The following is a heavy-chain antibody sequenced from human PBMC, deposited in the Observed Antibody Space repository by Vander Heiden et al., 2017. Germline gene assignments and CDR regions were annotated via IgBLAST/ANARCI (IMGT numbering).Heavy chain of an antibody. Sequence: EVPLVESGGGLVQPGGSLRLSCAASGLIFSSRWMIWVRKAPGKGLEWVGNINEDGSDKYYVDSVRGRFTISRDNAKKFLYVQMNSLRVEDTGVYYCVRDMDVWGQGTAVTVSS. CDR3: VRDMDV. J-gene: IGHJ6*02. V-gene: IGHV3-7*01. CDR2: INEDGSDK. CDR1: GLIFSSRW.